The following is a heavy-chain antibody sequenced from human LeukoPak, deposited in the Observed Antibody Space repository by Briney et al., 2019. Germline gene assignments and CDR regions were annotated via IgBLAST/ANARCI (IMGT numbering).Heavy chain of an antibody. CDR1: GYTFTSYD. Sequence: GASVKVSCKASGYTFTSYDINWVRQATGQGLEWMGGIIPIFGTANYAQKFQGRVTITADKSTSTAYMELSSLRSEDTAVYYCARAPYYYDSSGYREPTYYFDYWGQGTLVTVSS. CDR3: ARAPYYYDSSGYREPTYYFDY. D-gene: IGHD3-22*01. V-gene: IGHV1-69*06. CDR2: IIPIFGTA. J-gene: IGHJ4*02.